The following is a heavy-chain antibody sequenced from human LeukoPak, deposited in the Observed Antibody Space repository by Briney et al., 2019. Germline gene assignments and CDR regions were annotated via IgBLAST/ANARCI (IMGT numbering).Heavy chain of an antibody. Sequence: PGGSLRLSCAASGFTFSSYAMSWVRQAPGKGLEWVSGISGSGTVTYYADSVRGRFTISRDNSKNTLYLQMNSLRAEDTAVYYCAKGGAWDCSGGSCEFDYWGQGTLVTVSS. CDR2: ISGSGTVT. J-gene: IGHJ4*02. CDR3: AKGGAWDCSGGSCEFDY. V-gene: IGHV3-23*01. D-gene: IGHD2-15*01. CDR1: GFTFSSYA.